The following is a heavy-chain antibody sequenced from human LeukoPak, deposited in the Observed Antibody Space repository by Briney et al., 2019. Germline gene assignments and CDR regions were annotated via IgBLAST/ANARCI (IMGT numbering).Heavy chain of an antibody. CDR3: AIRYSGSYNDY. CDR1: GYNFTSYW. CDR2: IYPGDSDT. V-gene: IGHV5-51*01. Sequence: GESLKISCKGSGYNFTSYWIGWVRQVPGKGREWMGIIYPGDSDTKYSPSFQGQVTLSADKSISTAYLQWSSLKASDTAMYYCAIRYSGSYNDYWGQGTLVTVSS. J-gene: IGHJ4*02. D-gene: IGHD1-26*01.